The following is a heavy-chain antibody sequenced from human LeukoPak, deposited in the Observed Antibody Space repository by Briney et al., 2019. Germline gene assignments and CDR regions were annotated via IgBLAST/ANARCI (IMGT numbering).Heavy chain of an antibody. J-gene: IGHJ4*02. CDR2: IVVGTGNT. CDR1: GFTFIYSA. D-gene: IGHD1-26*01. CDR3: AASLSGFDN. Sequence: ASVKVSCKTSGFTFIYSASQWVRQARGQRLEWVGWIVVGTGNTNSAQKFQDTVTITRDMTTTTAYMELSSLTSEDTAVYYCAASLSGFDNWGQGTLVTVSS. V-gene: IGHV1-58*02.